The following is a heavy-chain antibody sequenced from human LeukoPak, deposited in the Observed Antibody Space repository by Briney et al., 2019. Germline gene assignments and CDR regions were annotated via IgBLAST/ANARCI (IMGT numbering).Heavy chain of an antibody. D-gene: IGHD1-26*01. CDR2: INPSGGST. J-gene: IGHJ4*02. V-gene: IGHV1-46*01. CDR3: ARSGHIRLWDLPTPFDF. CDR1: GYIFTNYY. Sequence: ASLKVSCKASGYIFTNYYMHWVRQAPGQGLEWMGIINPSGGSTSYAQNFQGRLTLTRDTSASTVSMELSSLRSEDTAVYYCARSGHIRLWDLPTPFDFWGQGTLVTVSS.